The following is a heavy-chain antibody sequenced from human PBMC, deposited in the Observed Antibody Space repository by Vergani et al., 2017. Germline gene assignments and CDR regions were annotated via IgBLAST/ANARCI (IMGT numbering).Heavy chain of an antibody. J-gene: IGHJ5*02. CDR3: ARWRLKIEGVTSNWFDP. Sequence: QVQLVQSGTEVKKPGASVKVSCTASGYTFTTYGISWVRQAPGQGLEWMGWISASNGNTNYAQKLLGRVTMTTDRSKSTAYMELRSLRSDDTAVYYCARWRLKIEGVTSNWFDPWGQGTLVTVSS. CDR2: ISASNGNT. CDR1: GYTFTTYG. D-gene: IGHD1-26*01. V-gene: IGHV1-18*01.